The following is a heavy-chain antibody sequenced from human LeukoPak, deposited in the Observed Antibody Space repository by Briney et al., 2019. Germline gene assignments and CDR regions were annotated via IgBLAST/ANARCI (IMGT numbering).Heavy chain of an antibody. D-gene: IGHD4-17*01. CDR1: GFTFSNYA. CDR3: ARDPNGDYLGAFDF. CDR2: IRGSGDIT. Sequence: GGSLSLSCAASGFTFSNYAMTWVRQAPGKGLEWVSAIRGSGDITLYADSVKGRFTISRDNSKNTLYLQMNRLRGEDTAVYYCARDPNGDYLGAFDFRGQGTMASVSS. J-gene: IGHJ3*01. V-gene: IGHV3-23*01.